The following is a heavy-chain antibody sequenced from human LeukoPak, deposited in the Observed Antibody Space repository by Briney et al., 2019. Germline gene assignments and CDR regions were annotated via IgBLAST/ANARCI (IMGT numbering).Heavy chain of an antibody. Sequence: GGSLRLSCETSGFIFSNCWMTWVRQAPGKGLEWVANIKTDASEKYYADSVKGRFTISRDNAKMSLYLQMNSLRVEDTAVYYCATYSTRDAREFQSWGQGTLVTVSS. J-gene: IGHJ1*01. CDR3: ATYSTRDAREFQS. V-gene: IGHV3-7*01. D-gene: IGHD4-11*01. CDR1: GFIFSNCW. CDR2: IKTDASEK.